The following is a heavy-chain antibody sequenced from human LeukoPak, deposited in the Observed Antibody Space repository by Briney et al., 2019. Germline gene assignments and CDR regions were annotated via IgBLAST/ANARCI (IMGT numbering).Heavy chain of an antibody. CDR1: GGSFSGYY. CDR2: INHSGST. J-gene: IGHJ6*03. V-gene: IGHV4-34*01. Sequence: SETLSLTCAVYGGSFSGYYWSWIRQPPGKGLEWIGEINHSGSTNYNPSLKSRVTISVDTSKNQFSPKLSSVTAADTAVYYCARVSVYAMYYYYYYMDVWGKGTTVTVSS. D-gene: IGHD2-8*01. CDR3: ARVSVYAMYYYYYYMDV.